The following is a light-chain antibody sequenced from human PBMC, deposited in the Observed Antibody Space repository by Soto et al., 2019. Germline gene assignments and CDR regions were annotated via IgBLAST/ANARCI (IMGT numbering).Light chain of an antibody. Sequence: QSVLTQPPSGSGAPGQRVTISCTGSSSNIGAGYDVHWYQQLPGTAPKVLIYGNSNRPSGVPDRFSGSKSGTSASLAITGLQAEDEADYYCQSYDSSLSGVFGTGTTVTVL. J-gene: IGLJ1*01. CDR3: QSYDSSLSGV. V-gene: IGLV1-40*01. CDR2: GNS. CDR1: SSNIGAGYD.